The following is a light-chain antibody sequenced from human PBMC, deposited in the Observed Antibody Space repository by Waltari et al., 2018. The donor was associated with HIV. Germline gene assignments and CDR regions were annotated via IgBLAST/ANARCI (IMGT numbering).Light chain of an antibody. Sequence: EIVMTQSPATLSVSPGERATLSCRASQSVGSNLAWYQQQPGQAPRLLIYGASTRATGIPARFSGSGSGTEFTLTISSLQSGDFAMYYCQHYNNWPPWTFGQGTKVEIK. CDR2: GAS. CDR1: QSVGSN. CDR3: QHYNNWPPWT. V-gene: IGKV3-15*01. J-gene: IGKJ1*01.